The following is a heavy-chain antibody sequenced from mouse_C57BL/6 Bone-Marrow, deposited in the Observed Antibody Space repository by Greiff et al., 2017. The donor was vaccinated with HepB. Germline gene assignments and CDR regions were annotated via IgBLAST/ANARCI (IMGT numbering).Heavy chain of an antibody. Sequence: QVQLQQPGAELVKPGASVKMSCKASGYTFTSYWITWVKQRPGQGLEWIGDIYPGSGSTNYNEKFKSKATLTVDTSSSTAYMQLSSLTSEDSAVYYCASGTTTVVAGCDYWGQGTTLTVSS. J-gene: IGHJ2*01. CDR1: GYTFTSYW. V-gene: IGHV1-55*01. CDR3: ASGTTTVVAGCDY. CDR2: IYPGSGST. D-gene: IGHD1-1*01.